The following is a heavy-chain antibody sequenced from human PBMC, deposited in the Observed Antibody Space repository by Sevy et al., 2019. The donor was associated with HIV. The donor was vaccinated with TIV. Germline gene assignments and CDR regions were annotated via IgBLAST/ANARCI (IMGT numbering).Heavy chain of an antibody. Sequence: GGSLRLSCAASGFTFSSYAMSWVRQAPGKGLEWVSAISGSGGSTYYADSVKGRFTISRDNAKNSLFLEMHSLTDEDTAVYYCAREENRELGTIPLDSWGRGIQVTVSS. CDR1: GFTFSSYA. D-gene: IGHD7-27*01. CDR2: ISGSGGST. CDR3: AREENRELGTIPLDS. V-gene: IGHV3-23*01. J-gene: IGHJ4*02.